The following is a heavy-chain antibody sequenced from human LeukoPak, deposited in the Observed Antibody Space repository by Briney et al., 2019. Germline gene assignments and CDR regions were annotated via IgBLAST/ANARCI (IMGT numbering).Heavy chain of an antibody. Sequence: PGGPLTLSCSASGFTFNSYIMNWVPQAPGKGLKGVPYISSSSSYISYADSVEGRCTISRANAKTSLYLQMNSLTAEDTAVYYYARAPRGSGWSHFFNWGQGTLVTVSS. V-gene: IGHV3-21*05. CDR1: GFTFNSYI. CDR2: ISSSSSYI. J-gene: IGHJ4*02. CDR3: ARAPRGSGWSHFFN. D-gene: IGHD6-19*01.